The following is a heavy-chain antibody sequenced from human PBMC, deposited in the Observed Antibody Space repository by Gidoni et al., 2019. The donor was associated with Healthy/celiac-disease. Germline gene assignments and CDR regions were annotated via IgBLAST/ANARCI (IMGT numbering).Heavy chain of an antibody. J-gene: IGHJ6*03. V-gene: IGHV3-30-3*01. CDR3: ARVIENIVDGGEPYYYYYMDV. CDR1: GFTSSSYA. D-gene: IGHD2-15*01. CDR2: ISYDGSNK. Sequence: QVQLVESGGGVVQPGRSLRLSCAASGFTSSSYAMHWVRQAPGKGLEWVAVISYDGSNKYYADSVKGRFTISRDNSKNTLYLQMNSLRAEDTAVYYCARVIENIVDGGEPYYYYYMDVWGKGTTVTVSS.